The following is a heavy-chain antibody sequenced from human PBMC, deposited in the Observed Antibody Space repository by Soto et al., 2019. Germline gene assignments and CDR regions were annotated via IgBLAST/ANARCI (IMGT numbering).Heavy chain of an antibody. Sequence: SVKVSCKASGGTFSSYAISWVRQAPGQRLEWMGWIIASIGTAKYAQKFQGRVTITRDTSASTAYMELSSLRSEDTAVYYCARDLGGWPDYWGQGTLVTVSS. D-gene: IGHD2-15*01. V-gene: IGHV1-69*05. CDR2: IIASIGTA. J-gene: IGHJ4*02. CDR3: ARDLGGWPDY. CDR1: GGTFSSYA.